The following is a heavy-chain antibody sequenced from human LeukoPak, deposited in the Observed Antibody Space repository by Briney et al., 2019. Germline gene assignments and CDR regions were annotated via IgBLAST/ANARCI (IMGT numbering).Heavy chain of an antibody. V-gene: IGHV4-34*01. CDR1: GGSFSGYY. Sequence: SETLSLTCAVYGGSFSGYYWSWIRQPPGKGLEWLGEINHSGSTNYNPSLKSRVTISVDTSKNQFSLKLSSVTAADTAVYYCARVRRWVGATAGFDYWGQGTLVTVSS. D-gene: IGHD1-26*01. CDR3: ARVRRWVGATAGFDY. J-gene: IGHJ4*02. CDR2: INHSGST.